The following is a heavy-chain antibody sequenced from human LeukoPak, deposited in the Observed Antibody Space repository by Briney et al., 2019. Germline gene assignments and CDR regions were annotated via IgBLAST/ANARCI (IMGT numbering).Heavy chain of an antibody. CDR2: IFYSGST. J-gene: IGHJ4*02. Sequence: SGTLSLTCTVSSGSLSRYYWSWIRQPPGKRLEWIGYIFYSGSTNYNPSLKSRVTMSVDTSQNQFSLRLSSVTAADTAVYYCARRTSSNYVDSWGQGTLVTVSS. V-gene: IGHV4-59*01. CDR1: SGSLSRYY. CDR3: ARRTSSNYVDS. D-gene: IGHD4-11*01.